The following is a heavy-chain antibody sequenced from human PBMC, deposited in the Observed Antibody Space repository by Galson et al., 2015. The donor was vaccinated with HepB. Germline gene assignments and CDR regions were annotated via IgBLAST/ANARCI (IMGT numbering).Heavy chain of an antibody. Sequence: SVKVSCKASGGTFSSYAISWVRQAPGQGLEWMGGIIPIFGTANYAQKFQGRVTITADKSTSTAYMELSSLRSEDTAVYYCARGPPYDYSNYVARPDLWFDPWGQGTLVTVSS. CDR2: IIPIFGTA. D-gene: IGHD4-11*01. CDR1: GGTFSSYA. CDR3: ARGPPYDYSNYVARPDLWFDP. J-gene: IGHJ5*02. V-gene: IGHV1-69*06.